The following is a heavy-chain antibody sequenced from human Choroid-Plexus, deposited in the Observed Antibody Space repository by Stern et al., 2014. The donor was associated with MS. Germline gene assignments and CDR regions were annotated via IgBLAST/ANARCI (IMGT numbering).Heavy chain of an antibody. D-gene: IGHD2-8*02. CDR1: GDSISSYTHY. Sequence: QLQLQESGPGLVKPSETLSLTCAVSGDSISSYTHYWAWIRQPPGKGLEWIGSVYYSGATSYKPHLKSPVTISLDTSKNHFSLGLNSVTAADTAVYYCAKHACTGAACPFDLWGQGTLVTVSS. J-gene: IGHJ4*02. CDR2: VYYSGAT. CDR3: AKHACTGAACPFDL. V-gene: IGHV4-39*01.